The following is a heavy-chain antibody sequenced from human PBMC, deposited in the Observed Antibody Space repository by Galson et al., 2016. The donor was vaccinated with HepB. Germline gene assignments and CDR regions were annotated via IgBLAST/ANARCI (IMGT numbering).Heavy chain of an antibody. Sequence: SETLSPTCAVSGGSISSSDWWSWVRQPPGQGLDWIGQIFHSGRANYTPSLASRVTISIDTSNNYFSLRLTSVTAADTALYYCARQYRGGPSDYWGQGTLVIVSS. CDR1: GGSISSSDW. V-gene: IGHV4-4*02. CDR2: IFHSGRA. J-gene: IGHJ4*02. D-gene: IGHD6-25*01. CDR3: ARQYRGGPSDY.